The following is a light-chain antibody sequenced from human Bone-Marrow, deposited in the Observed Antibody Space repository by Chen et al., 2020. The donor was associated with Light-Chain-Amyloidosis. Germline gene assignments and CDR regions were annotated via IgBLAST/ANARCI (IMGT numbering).Light chain of an antibody. V-gene: IGLV3-25*03. CDR1: DLPTKY. CDR2: RDT. CDR3: QSADSSGTYEVI. Sequence: SYELTQPPSVSVSPGQTARITCSGDDLPTKYAYWYQQKPGQAPVLVIHRDTERPSGISERFSGSSSGTTATLTISAVQAEDEADYNCQSADSSGTYEVIFGGGTKLPVL. J-gene: IGLJ2*01.